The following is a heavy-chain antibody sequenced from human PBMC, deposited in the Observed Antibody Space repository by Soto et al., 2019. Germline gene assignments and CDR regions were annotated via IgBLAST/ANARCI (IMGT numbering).Heavy chain of an antibody. J-gene: IGHJ4*02. D-gene: IGHD3-3*01. CDR2: ISSSGSTI. CDR1: GFTFSDYY. Sequence: GGSLRLSCAASGFTFSDYYMSWIRQAPGKGLEWVSYISSSGSTIYYADSVKGRFTISRDNAKNTLYLQMNSLRAEDTAVYYCAKVPPQIWSGYQYYFDYWGQGTLVTVSS. CDR3: AKVPPQIWSGYQYYFDY. V-gene: IGHV3-11*01.